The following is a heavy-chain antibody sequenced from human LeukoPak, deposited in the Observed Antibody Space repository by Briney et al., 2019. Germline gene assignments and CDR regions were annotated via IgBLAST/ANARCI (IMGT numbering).Heavy chain of an antibody. CDR1: GGSISSSNY. CDR3: ARKATTGPTKAAFDI. V-gene: IGHV4-28*05. CDR2: IYYSGSI. D-gene: IGHD4-17*01. J-gene: IGHJ3*02. Sequence: SETLSLTCTVSGGSISSSNYWAWIRQPPGQGLEWIGHIYYSGSIYYNPSLKSRVTMSVDTSKNQFSLKLSSVTAVDTAVYYCARKATTGPTKAAFDIWGQGTMVTVSS.